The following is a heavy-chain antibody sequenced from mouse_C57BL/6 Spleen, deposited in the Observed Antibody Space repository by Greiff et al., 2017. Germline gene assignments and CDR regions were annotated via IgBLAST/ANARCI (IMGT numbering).Heavy chain of an antibody. V-gene: IGHV1-82*01. Sequence: QVQLQQSGPELVKPAPSVLISCKASGYAFSSSCMNWVKQRPGPGLEWIGRIYPGDGDTNYNGKFKGKATLTADKSSSTSYMQLSCLTSEDSAFYFCAQEYQSSFAYWGQGTLVTVSA. CDR1: GYAFSSSC. CDR2: IYPGDGDT. D-gene: IGHD5-1*01. CDR3: AQEYQSSFAY. J-gene: IGHJ3*01.